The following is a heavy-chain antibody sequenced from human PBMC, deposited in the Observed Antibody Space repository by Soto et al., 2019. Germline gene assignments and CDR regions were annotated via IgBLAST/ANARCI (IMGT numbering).Heavy chain of an antibody. D-gene: IGHD2-8*01. Sequence: ASVKVSCKASGDTFTSYAMHWVRQAPGQRLEWMGWINAGNGNTKYSQKFQGRVTITRDTSASTAYMELSSLRSEDTAVYYCARDGYCTNGVCSSSYGMDVWGQGTTVTVS. V-gene: IGHV1-3*01. CDR2: INAGNGNT. CDR3: ARDGYCTNGVCSSSYGMDV. CDR1: GDTFTSYA. J-gene: IGHJ6*02.